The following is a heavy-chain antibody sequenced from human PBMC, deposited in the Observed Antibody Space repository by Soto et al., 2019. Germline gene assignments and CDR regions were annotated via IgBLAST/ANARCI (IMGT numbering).Heavy chain of an antibody. Sequence: GGSLRLSCVASGYNIDNYGVIWVRQAPGKGLEWLAHVTSGGHSVYYAASVKGRFTISRDNSRKSALLQLNRLRDSDMVLYSCTSGGDLVSWGQGPMVTVS. CDR3: TSGGDLVS. CDR2: VTSGGHSV. CDR1: GYNIDNYG. D-gene: IGHD2-8*01. V-gene: IGHV3-48*02. J-gene: IGHJ5*02.